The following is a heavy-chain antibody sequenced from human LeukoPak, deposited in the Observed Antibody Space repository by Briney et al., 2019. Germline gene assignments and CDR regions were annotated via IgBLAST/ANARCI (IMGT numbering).Heavy chain of an antibody. Sequence: EASVKVSCKASGYTFTGYYMHWVRQAPGQGLGWMGWINPNSGGTNYAQKFQGRVTMTRDTSISTAYMELSRLRSDDTAVYYCARDWGNIVVVPAAIGWFDPWGQGTLVTVSS. D-gene: IGHD2-2*01. V-gene: IGHV1-2*02. J-gene: IGHJ5*02. CDR1: GYTFTGYY. CDR2: INPNSGGT. CDR3: ARDWGNIVVVPAAIGWFDP.